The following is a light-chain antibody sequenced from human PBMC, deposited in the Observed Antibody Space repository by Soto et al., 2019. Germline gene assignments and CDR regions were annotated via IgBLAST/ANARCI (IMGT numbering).Light chain of an antibody. Sequence: QSALTQPPSVSGSPGQSITVSCTGTTSDIGASNFVSWYQHLPGRAPKVIIFEATNRPSGVSDRFSGSKAGITASLTISGLQADDEAEYFCISYKTDATFVFGTGTKLTVL. CDR2: EAT. CDR1: TSDIGASNF. J-gene: IGLJ1*01. CDR3: ISYKTDATFV. V-gene: IGLV2-14*01.